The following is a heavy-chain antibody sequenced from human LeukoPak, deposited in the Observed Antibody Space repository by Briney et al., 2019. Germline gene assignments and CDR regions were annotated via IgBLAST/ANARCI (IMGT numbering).Heavy chain of an antibody. CDR2: IYTSGST. Sequence: SETLSLTCTASGGSISSYYWSWIRQPAGKGLEWIGRIYTSGSTNYNPSLKSRVTMSVDTSKNQFSLKLSSVTAADTAVYCCARAMTTVTLFDYWGQGTLVTVSS. D-gene: IGHD4-17*01. V-gene: IGHV4-4*07. J-gene: IGHJ4*02. CDR1: GGSISSYY. CDR3: ARAMTTVTLFDY.